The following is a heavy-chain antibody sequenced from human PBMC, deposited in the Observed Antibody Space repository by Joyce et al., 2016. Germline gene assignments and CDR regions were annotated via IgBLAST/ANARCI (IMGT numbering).Heavy chain of an antibody. CDR3: ARTKGLWGTGLPEHFQY. J-gene: IGHJ1*01. CDR2: INPANGDT. Sequence: QVQLVQSGAEVKKTGASVKVSCRASGYSFIDFYLHWVRQAPGQGLEWMGWINPANGDTNYVQKFQGRVTMTRDTSIRTVYMDLSNLGSDDTAMYFCARTKGLWGTGLPEHFQYWGQGTLVTVTS. CDR1: GYSFIDFY. V-gene: IGHV1-2*02. D-gene: IGHD2-8*02.